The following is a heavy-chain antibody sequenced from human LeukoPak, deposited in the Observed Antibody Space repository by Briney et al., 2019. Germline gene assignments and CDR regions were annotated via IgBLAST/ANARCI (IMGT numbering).Heavy chain of an antibody. J-gene: IGHJ4*02. CDR1: GGSFSGYY. CDR3: ARVSGWLLDY. V-gene: IGHV4-59*01. D-gene: IGHD3-10*01. CDR2: IYYSGST. Sequence: SETLSLTCAVYGGSFSGYYWSWIRQPPGKGLEWIGYIYYSGSTNYNPSLKSRVTISVDTSKNQFSLKLSSATAADTAVYYCARVSGWLLDYWGQGTLVTVSS.